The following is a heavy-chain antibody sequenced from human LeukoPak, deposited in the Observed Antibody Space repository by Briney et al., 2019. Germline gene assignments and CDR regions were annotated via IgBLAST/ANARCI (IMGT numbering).Heavy chain of an antibody. V-gene: IGHV3-53*01. J-gene: IGHJ4*02. CDR2: IYSGGST. CDR1: GFTVSSNY. D-gene: IGHD2-15*01. CDR3: ARDSDCSGGSCYSDY. Sequence: GGSLRLSCAASGFTVSSNYMNWVRQAPGKGLEWVSLIYSGGSTYYADSMKGRFTISRDNSKNTLYLQMNSLRAEDTAVYCCARDSDCSGGSCYSDYWGQGTLVTVSS.